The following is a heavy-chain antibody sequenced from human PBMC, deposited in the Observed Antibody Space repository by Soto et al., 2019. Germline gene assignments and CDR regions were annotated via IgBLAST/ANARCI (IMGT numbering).Heavy chain of an antibody. V-gene: IGHV4-34*01. J-gene: IGHJ6*02. CDR1: AQSFSGYS. CDR3: ARGFTEQTYYYYYGMDV. Sequence: SATLSLTCAPYAQSFSGYSWSWIRQPPGKGLEWIGEINHSGSTNYNPSLKSRVTISVDTSKNQFSLKLSSVTAADTAVYYCARGFTEQTYYYYYGMDVWGQGTTVTVSS. CDR2: INHSGST.